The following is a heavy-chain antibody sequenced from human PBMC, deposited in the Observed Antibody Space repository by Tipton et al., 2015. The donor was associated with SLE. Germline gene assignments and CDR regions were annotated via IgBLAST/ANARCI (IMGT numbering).Heavy chain of an antibody. J-gene: IGHJ6*02. Sequence: GSLRLSCAASGFTFSSYGMHWVRQAPGKGLEWVSYISSSSSTIYYADSVKGRFTISRDNAKNSLYLQMNSLRAEDTAVYYCARDRYYYGMDVWGQGTTVTVSS. V-gene: IGHV3-48*01. CDR3: ARDRYYYGMDV. CDR2: ISSSSSTI. CDR1: GFTFSSYG.